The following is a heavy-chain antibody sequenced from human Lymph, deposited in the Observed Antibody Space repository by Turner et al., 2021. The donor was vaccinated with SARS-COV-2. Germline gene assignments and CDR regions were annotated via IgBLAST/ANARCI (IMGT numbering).Heavy chain of an antibody. J-gene: IGHJ6*02. CDR3: ARGGVDTAMVRYYYYGMDV. CDR2: VNDSGRT. Sequence: QVQLQQWDAGLFKPSETLSLTCAVYGGSFSGYSWGWIRQPPGKGLEWIGEVNDSGRTNYNPSLKRRVTISVDTSKNQFSLKLSAVTAADTAVYYCARGGVDTAMVRYYYYGMDVWGQGTMVTVSS. D-gene: IGHD5-18*01. V-gene: IGHV4-34*01. CDR1: GGSFSGYS.